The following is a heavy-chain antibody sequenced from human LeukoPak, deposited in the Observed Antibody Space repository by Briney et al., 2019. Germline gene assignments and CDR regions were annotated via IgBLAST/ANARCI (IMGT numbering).Heavy chain of an antibody. Sequence: SQTLSLTCAISGDSVSSNSAAWNWIRQSPSRGLEWLGRTYYRSKWYNDYAVSVKSRITINPDTSKNQFSLQLNSVTPEDTAVYYCARAGTYYYDSSGYRYYYYMDVWGKGTTVTVSS. CDR2: TYYRSKWYN. D-gene: IGHD3-22*01. J-gene: IGHJ6*03. CDR3: ARAGTYYYDSSGYRYYYYMDV. V-gene: IGHV6-1*01. CDR1: GDSVSSNSAA.